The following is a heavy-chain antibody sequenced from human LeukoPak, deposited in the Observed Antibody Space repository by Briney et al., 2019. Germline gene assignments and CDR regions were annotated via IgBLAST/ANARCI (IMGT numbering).Heavy chain of an antibody. CDR2: IWYDGSNK. D-gene: IGHD3-10*01. V-gene: IGHV3-30*02. CDR3: APSPNYGSGTSGN. Sequence: GSLRLSCAASGFTFSSYGMHWVRQAPGKGLEWVAVIWYDGSNKYYADSVKGRFTISRDNSKNTLFLQMNSLRAEDTAVYYCAPSPNYGSGTSGNWGQGTLVTVSS. CDR1: GFTFSSYG. J-gene: IGHJ4*02.